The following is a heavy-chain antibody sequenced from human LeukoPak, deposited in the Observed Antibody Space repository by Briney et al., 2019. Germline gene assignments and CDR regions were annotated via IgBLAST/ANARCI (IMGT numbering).Heavy chain of an antibody. Sequence: SETLSLTCTVSGGSISSSSYYWGWIRQPPGKGLEWIGSIYYSGSTYYNPSLKSRVTISVDTSKNQFSLKLSSVTAADTAVYYCASQPGRFGELFFDYWGQGTLVTVSS. D-gene: IGHD3-10*01. V-gene: IGHV4-39*01. CDR3: ASQPGRFGELFFDY. CDR1: GGSISSSSYY. CDR2: IYYSGST. J-gene: IGHJ4*02.